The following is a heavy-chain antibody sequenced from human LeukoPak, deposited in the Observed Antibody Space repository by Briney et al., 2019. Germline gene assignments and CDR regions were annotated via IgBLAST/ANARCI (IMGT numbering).Heavy chain of an antibody. J-gene: IGHJ4*02. CDR2: IYYSGGT. D-gene: IGHD5-24*01. Sequence: SETLSLTCTVSGGSISSYYWSWIRQPPGKGLEWIGYIYYSGGTNYNPSLKSRVTISVDTSKNQFSLKLSSVTAADTAVYYCARGGDGYNAPGYWGQGTLVTVSS. CDR3: ARGGDGYNAPGY. CDR1: GGSISSYY. V-gene: IGHV4-59*01.